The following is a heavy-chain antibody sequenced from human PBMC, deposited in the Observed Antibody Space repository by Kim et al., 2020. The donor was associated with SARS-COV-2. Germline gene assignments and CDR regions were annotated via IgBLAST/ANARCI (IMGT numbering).Heavy chain of an antibody. CDR1: GGSVSSGSYY. V-gene: IGHV4-61*01. CDR3: ARVGQWSIDY. D-gene: IGHD6-19*01. CDR2: IYYSGST. J-gene: IGHJ4*02. Sequence: SETLSLTCTVSGGSVSSGSYYWSWIRQPPGKGLEWIGYIYYSGSTNYNPSLKSRVTISVDTSKNQFSLKLSSVTAADTAVYYCARVGQWSIDYWGQGTLVTVSS.